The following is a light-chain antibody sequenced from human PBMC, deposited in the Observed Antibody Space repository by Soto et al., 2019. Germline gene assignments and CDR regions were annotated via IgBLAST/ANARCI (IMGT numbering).Light chain of an antibody. Sequence: DIVMTQSPLSSPVTLGQSASISCRSSQSLVHGDGNTYRSWFQQMPGQPQRLLIYRVSHRFSGGPDRFSGSGAGTDFTLTIRRVETEDVGVYYCMQATQSLWTFGQGTKVDIK. CDR2: RVS. CDR3: MQATQSLWT. V-gene: IGKV2-24*01. CDR1: QSLVHGDGNTY. J-gene: IGKJ1*01.